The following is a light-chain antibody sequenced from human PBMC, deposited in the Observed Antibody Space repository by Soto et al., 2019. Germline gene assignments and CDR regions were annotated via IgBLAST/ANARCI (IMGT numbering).Light chain of an antibody. CDR1: NSDVGSYNL. Sequence: QSALTQPASVSGSPGQSITISCSGTNSDVGSYNLVSWYQQHPGKAPKLLIYDVNNRPSGVSNRFSGSKSGNTASLTISGLQAEDEADYYCSSYTTSNTWLFGGGTKLTVL. CDR3: SSYTTSNTWL. J-gene: IGLJ3*02. V-gene: IGLV2-14*02. CDR2: DVN.